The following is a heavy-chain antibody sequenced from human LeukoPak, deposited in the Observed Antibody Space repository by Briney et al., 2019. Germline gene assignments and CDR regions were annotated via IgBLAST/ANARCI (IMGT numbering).Heavy chain of an antibody. V-gene: IGHV4-39*07. CDR1: GGSISSGSYY. CDR2: INHSGST. J-gene: IGHJ6*03. D-gene: IGHD3-10*01. CDR3: ARLWFGELLRVNEPYYYYYMDV. Sequence: PSETLSLTCTVSGGSISSGSYYWSWIRQPPGKGLEWIAEINHSGSTNYNPSLRSRVTILADMSKNEFSLNLSSVTAADTAVYYCARLWFGELLRVNEPYYYYYMDVWGKGTTVTISS.